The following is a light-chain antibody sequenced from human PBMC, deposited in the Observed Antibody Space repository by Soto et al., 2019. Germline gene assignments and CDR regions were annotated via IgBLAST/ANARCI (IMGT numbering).Light chain of an antibody. CDR3: QQYNKWPPYT. Sequence: EIVMTQSPANLSVSPGERATLSCRASQSVSSNLAWYQQKPGQGPRLLIYGASTRATIIPARFSGSGSGTEFSLTINSLQSEDFAVYYCQQYNKWPPYTFGQGTKLEIK. V-gene: IGKV3-15*01. CDR1: QSVSSN. CDR2: GAS. J-gene: IGKJ2*01.